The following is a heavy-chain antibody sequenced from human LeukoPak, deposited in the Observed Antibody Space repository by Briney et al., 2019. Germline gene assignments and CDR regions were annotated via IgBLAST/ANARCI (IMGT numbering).Heavy chain of an antibody. CDR1: GYTFTSYG. CDR2: GSAYNGNT. J-gene: IGHJ4*02. CDR3: ARETSLYYYDSSGYSPLAY. Sequence: ASVKVSCKASGYTFTSYGISWVRQAPGQGLELMGWGSAYNGNTNYAQKLQGRVTMTTDTSTSTAYIELRSLRSEDTAVYYCARETSLYYYDSSGYSPLAYWGQGTLVTVSS. V-gene: IGHV1-18*01. D-gene: IGHD3-22*01.